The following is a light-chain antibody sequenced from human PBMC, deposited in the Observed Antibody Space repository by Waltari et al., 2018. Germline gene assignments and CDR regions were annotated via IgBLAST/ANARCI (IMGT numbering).Light chain of an antibody. CDR2: KAS. V-gene: IGKV1-5*03. Sequence: TCRASQEVKNNLAWFQQKPGKAPKVLIHKASRLESGVPSRFSGSGFGTEFILSISSLQPDDFATYYCQEYDSLPITFGGGTKVEIK. J-gene: IGKJ4*01. CDR3: QEYDSLPIT. CDR1: QEVKNN.